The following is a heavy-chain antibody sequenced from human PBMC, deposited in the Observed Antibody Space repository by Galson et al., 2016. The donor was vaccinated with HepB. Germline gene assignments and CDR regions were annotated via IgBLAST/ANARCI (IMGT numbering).Heavy chain of an antibody. CDR1: GFSLNTLGMR. V-gene: IGHV2-70*04. CDR2: IDWADDT. D-gene: IGHD3-9*01. CDR3: AQSYDTDWDYAFGI. J-gene: IGHJ3*02. Sequence: PALVKPTQTLTLTCSFPGFSLNTLGMRVSWIRQPPGKPLEWLARIDWADDTFYRTSLKTRLAIFKDTSKHQVFLILTNMDPEDTATYSFAQSYDTDWDYAFGIWGQGTMVTVSA.